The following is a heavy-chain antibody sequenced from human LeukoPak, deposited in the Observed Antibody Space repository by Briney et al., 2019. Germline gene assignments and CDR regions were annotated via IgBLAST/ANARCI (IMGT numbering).Heavy chain of an antibody. V-gene: IGHV1-8*03. Sequence: GASVKVSCKASGYTFTSYDINWVRQATGQGLEWMGWMNPNSGNTGYAQKFQGRVTITRNTSISTAYMELSSLRSEDTAVYYCARDLRDSSGYYYPLGYWGQGTLVTVSS. CDR3: ARDLRDSSGYYYPLGY. CDR1: GYTFTSYD. D-gene: IGHD3-22*01. J-gene: IGHJ4*02. CDR2: MNPNSGNT.